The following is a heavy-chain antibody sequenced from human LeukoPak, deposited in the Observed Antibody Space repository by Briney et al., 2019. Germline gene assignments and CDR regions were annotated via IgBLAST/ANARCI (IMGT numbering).Heavy chain of an antibody. Sequence: PSETLSLTCAVSGGSISSSSYYWGWIRQPPGKGLEWIGSIYYSGSTYYNPSLKSRVTISVDTSKNQFSLKLSSVTAADTAVYYCARVSAGLLLFDYWGQGTLVTVSS. CDR1: GGSISSSSYY. J-gene: IGHJ4*02. D-gene: IGHD3-22*01. V-gene: IGHV4-39*07. CDR2: IYYSGST. CDR3: ARVSAGLLLFDY.